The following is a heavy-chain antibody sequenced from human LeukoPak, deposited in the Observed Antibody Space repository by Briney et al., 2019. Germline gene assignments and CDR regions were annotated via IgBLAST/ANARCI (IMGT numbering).Heavy chain of an antibody. J-gene: IGHJ4*02. CDR2: IRYDGSNK. D-gene: IGHD2-2*01. CDR1: GFTFHNNG. Sequence: GGSLRLSCAASGFTFHNNGMSWVRQAPGKGLEWVAFIRYDGSNKYYADSVKGRFTISRDNSKNTLYLQMNSLRAEDTAVYYCAKDIVVVPAASQGDYWGQGTLVTVSS. V-gene: IGHV3-30*02. CDR3: AKDIVVVPAASQGDY.